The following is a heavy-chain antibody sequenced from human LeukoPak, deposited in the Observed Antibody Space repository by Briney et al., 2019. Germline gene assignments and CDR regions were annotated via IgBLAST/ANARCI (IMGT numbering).Heavy chain of an antibody. V-gene: IGHV3-30*02. Sequence: GGSLRLSCAPSGFTFSSHGMHWLRHATGKGLEGVAYIRYDGRNKYYADSVKGRFTISRDISKNTLYLQMNSLRAEDTAVYYCAKDRVFELWFEEASPYYFDYWGQGTLVTVSS. D-gene: IGHD3-10*01. CDR2: IRYDGRNK. J-gene: IGHJ4*02. CDR3: AKDRVFELWFEEASPYYFDY. CDR1: GFTFSSHG.